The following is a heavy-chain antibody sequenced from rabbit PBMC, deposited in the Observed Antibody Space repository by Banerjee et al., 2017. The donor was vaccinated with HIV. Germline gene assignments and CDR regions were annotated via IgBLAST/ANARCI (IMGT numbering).Heavy chain of an antibody. V-gene: IGHV1S7*01. Sequence: QLVESGGGLVQPGGSLKLSCVASGFDFSSYGVGWVRQAPGKGLEWIGYIDPVFHNTYYASWVKGRFTIPRQNGQDTLYLQPNSLTAADTATYFCAREGDLWGQGTLVTVS. J-gene: IGHJ6*01. CDR1: GFDFSSYG. CDR2: IDPVFHNT. CDR3: AREGDL.